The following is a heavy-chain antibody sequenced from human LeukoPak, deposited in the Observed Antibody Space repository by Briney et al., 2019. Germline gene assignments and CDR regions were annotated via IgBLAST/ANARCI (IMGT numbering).Heavy chain of an antibody. CDR3: AKDPLEVVPAAILEGDNWFDP. CDR1: GFTFSDYY. Sequence: GGSLRLSCAASGFTFSDYYMSWIRQAPGKGLEWVSYISSSGSTIYYADSVKGRFTISRDNSKNTLYLQMNSLRAEDTAVYYCAKDPLEVVPAAILEGDNWFDPWGQGTLVTVSS. V-gene: IGHV3-11*01. J-gene: IGHJ5*02. D-gene: IGHD2-2*02. CDR2: ISSSGSTI.